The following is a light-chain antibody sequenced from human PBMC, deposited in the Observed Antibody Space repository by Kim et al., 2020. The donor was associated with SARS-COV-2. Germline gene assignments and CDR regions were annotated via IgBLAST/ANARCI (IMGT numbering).Light chain of an antibody. Sequence: EIVLTQSPATLSLSPGDRATLSCRASQSVSSFLGWYQQKPGQAPRLLIYDASNRATGIPARFSASGSGTDFTLTISSLEPEDFAIYYCQQRKNWPLTCGGGTKLEI. CDR3: QQRKNWPLT. J-gene: IGKJ4*01. V-gene: IGKV3-11*01. CDR2: DAS. CDR1: QSVSSF.